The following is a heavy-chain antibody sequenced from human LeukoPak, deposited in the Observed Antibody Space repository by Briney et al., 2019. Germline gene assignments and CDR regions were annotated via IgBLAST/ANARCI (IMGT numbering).Heavy chain of an antibody. CDR2: IHPGDSDT. CDR3: SRHVSASSSGPDY. V-gene: IGHV5-51*01. D-gene: IGHD6-6*01. Sequence: GESLKTSCKGSGYSSTSYWIGWVRQMPGKGLEWMGIIHPGDSDTRYSPSFQGQVTISADKSISTAYLQWSSLKASDTAMYYCSRHVSASSSGPDYWGQGTLVTVSS. J-gene: IGHJ4*02. CDR1: GYSSTSYW.